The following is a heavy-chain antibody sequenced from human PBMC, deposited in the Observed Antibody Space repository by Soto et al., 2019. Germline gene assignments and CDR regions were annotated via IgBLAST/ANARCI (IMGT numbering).Heavy chain of an antibody. CDR1: GYTFTSYG. CDR2: ISAYNGNT. D-gene: IGHD2-15*01. Sequence: QVQLVQSGAEVKKPGASVKVSCKASGYTFTSYGISWVRQAPGQGLEWMGWISAYNGNTNYAQKLQGRVIMTTDTSTSKVNMELRSLRSDDTAVYYCARDLGNNWFGPWGQGTLVTVSS. V-gene: IGHV1-18*01. CDR3: ARDLGNNWFGP. J-gene: IGHJ5*02.